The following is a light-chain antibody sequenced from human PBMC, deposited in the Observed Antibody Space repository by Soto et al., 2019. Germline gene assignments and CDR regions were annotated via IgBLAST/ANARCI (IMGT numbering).Light chain of an antibody. J-gene: IGKJ2*01. CDR1: QSVISIY. CDR3: QQYGGSPPYT. V-gene: IGKV3-20*01. CDR2: RAS. Sequence: EIVLTQSPGTLSLSPGERATLSCRASQSVISIYLAWYQHKPGQAPRLLIYRASIRATGIPDTFSGSGSGTDFTLTISRLEAEDFAVYYCQQYGGSPPYTFGQWTKLEIK.